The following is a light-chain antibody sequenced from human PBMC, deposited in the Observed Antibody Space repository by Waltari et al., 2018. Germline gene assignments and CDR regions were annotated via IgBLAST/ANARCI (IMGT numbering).Light chain of an antibody. V-gene: IGKV1-9*01. J-gene: IGKJ4*01. CDR1: QDSHKY. Sequence: DIQLTQSPSFLSAVVVDSITITCRASQDSHKYVAWYQQKSGKAPQLLIYAATTLHIGVPSRFSGGGSGTEFTLTISSLQPEDFATYYCQELNNYPLTFGGGTKVEIK. CDR3: QELNNYPLT. CDR2: AAT.